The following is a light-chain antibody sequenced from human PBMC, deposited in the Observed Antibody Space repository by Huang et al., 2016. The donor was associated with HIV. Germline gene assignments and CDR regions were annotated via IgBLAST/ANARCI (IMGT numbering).Light chain of an antibody. CDR3: QQRSNWPT. Sequence: EIVLPNSPATLSLSPWERATLSCRASQSVNSAFALYQQKPGQAPRLLIYDASNRATGIPGRCSGSGSGTDFTLTISSLEPEDFAIYYCQQRSNWPTFGQGTRLEI. J-gene: IGKJ5*01. CDR2: DAS. V-gene: IGKV3-11*01. CDR1: QSVNSA.